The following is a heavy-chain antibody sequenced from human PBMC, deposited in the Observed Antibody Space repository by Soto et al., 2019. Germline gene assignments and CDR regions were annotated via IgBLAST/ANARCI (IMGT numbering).Heavy chain of an antibody. CDR3: ASTYDYPLGYFDY. V-gene: IGHV1-58*02. CDR2: IVVGSGNT. Sequence: SVKVSCKASGFTFTSSAMQWVRQARGQRLEWIGWIVVGSGNTNYAQKFQERVTITRDMSTSTAYMELSSLRSEDTAVYYCASTYDYPLGYFDYWGQGTPVTVSS. J-gene: IGHJ4*02. D-gene: IGHD5-12*01. CDR1: GFTFTSSA.